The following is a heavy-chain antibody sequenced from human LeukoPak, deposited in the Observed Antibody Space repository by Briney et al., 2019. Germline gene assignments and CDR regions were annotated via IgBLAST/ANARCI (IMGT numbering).Heavy chain of an antibody. CDR1: GFAFTDSA. CDR2: ISDTGGRT. D-gene: IGHD3-3*01. V-gene: IGHV3-23*01. CDR3: AKGGQDFDFWRFDL. Sequence: GGSLRLSCAASGFAFTDSAVSWVRHSPGEGLKWVSSISDTGGRTYYADSVKGRFTITRDNSRNTVSLQMNSLTAGDTARYYCAKGGQDFDFWRFDLWGQGILVIVSS. J-gene: IGHJ5*02.